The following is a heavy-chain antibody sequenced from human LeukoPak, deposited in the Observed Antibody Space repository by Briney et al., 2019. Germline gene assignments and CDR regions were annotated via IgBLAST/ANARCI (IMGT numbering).Heavy chain of an antibody. J-gene: IGHJ3*02. V-gene: IGHV4-59*01. CDR2: IYYSGST. D-gene: IGHD6-19*01. CDR3: ARTFEQWLVLDI. CDR1: GGSISSYY. Sequence: PSETLSLTCTVSGGSISSYYWSWIRQPPGKGLEWIGYIYYSGSTNYNPSLKSRVTISVDTSKNQFSLKLSSVTAADTAVYYCARTFEQWLVLDIWGQGTMVTVSS.